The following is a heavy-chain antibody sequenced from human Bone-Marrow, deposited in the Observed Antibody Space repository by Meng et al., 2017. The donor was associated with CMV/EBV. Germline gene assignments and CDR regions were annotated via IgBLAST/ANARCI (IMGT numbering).Heavy chain of an antibody. CDR2: ISSSSSYI. V-gene: IGHV3-21*01. CDR3: ARGFRGSGWYHWFDP. J-gene: IGHJ5*02. CDR1: GFTFSSYS. D-gene: IGHD6-19*01. Sequence: GGSLRLSCAASGFTFSSYSMNWVRQAPGKGLEWVSSISSSSSYIYYADSVKGRFTISRDNAKNSLYLQMNSLRAEDTAVYYCARGFRGSGWYHWFDPWGQGTLVTVSS.